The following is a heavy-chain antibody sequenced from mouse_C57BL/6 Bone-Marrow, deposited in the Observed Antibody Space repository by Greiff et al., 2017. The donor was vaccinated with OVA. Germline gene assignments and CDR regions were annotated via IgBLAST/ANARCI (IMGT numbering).Heavy chain of an antibody. V-gene: IGHV7-3*01. CDR1: GFTFTDYY. J-gene: IGHJ1*03. D-gene: IGHD1-1*02. CDR2: IRNKANGYTT. CDR3: ARSGSWDDWYFDV. Sequence: EVNVVESGGGLVQPGGSLSLSCAASGFTFTDYYMSWVRQPPGKALEWLGFIRNKANGYTTEYSASVKGRFTISRDNSQSILYLQMNALRAEDSATYYCARSGSWDDWYFDVWGTGTTVTVSS.